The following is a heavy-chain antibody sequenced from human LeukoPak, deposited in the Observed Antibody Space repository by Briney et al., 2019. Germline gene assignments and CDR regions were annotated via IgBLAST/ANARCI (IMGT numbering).Heavy chain of an antibody. CDR2: IYSGGST. Sequence: GGSLRLSCAASGFTVSSNYMSWVRQAPGKGLEWVSVIYSGGSTYYADSVKGRFTISRDNSKNTLYLQMNSLRAEDTAVYYCAREEYEFGAYFDYWGQGTLVTVSS. CDR3: AREEYEFGAYFDY. CDR1: GFTVSSNY. D-gene: IGHD3-10*01. V-gene: IGHV3-53*01. J-gene: IGHJ4*02.